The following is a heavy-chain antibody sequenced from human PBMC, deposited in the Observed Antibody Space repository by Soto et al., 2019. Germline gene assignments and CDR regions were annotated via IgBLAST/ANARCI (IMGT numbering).Heavy chain of an antibody. V-gene: IGHV3-11*01. Sequence: GGSLRLSCATSGFTFSDYYMSWIRQAPGKGLEWVSYISSSGSTIYYADSVKGRFTISRDNAKNSLYLQMNSLRAADTAIYYCAGLGMVAAHREFDPWGQGTLVTVSS. D-gene: IGHD2-15*01. CDR2: ISSSGSTI. CDR3: AGLGMVAAHREFDP. CDR1: GFTFSDYY. J-gene: IGHJ5*02.